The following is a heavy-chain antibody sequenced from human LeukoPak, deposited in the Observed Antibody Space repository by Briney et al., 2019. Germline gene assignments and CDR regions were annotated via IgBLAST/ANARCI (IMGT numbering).Heavy chain of an antibody. D-gene: IGHD4-11*01. V-gene: IGHV4-39*07. J-gene: IGHJ5*02. Sequence: SETLSLTCTVSGGSISSSSYYWGWIRQPPGKGLEWIGEINHSGSTNYNPSLKSRVTISVDTSKNQFSLKLSSVTAADTAVYYCAIGRDDYSNFDWFDPWGQGTLVTVSS. CDR3: AIGRDDYSNFDWFDP. CDR2: INHSGST. CDR1: GGSISSSSYY.